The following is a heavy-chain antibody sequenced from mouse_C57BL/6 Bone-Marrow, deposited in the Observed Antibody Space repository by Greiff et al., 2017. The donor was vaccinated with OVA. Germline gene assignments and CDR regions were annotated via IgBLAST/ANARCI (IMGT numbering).Heavy chain of an antibody. CDR2: IYPRSGTT. J-gene: IGHJ3*01. CDR1: GYTFTSYG. V-gene: IGHV1-81*01. CDR3: AIYSNYEGFAY. Sequence: VQLQQSGAELARPGASVKLSCKASGYTFTSYGISWVKQRPGQGLEWIGEIYPRSGTTYYNEKFKGKATLTADKSSSTAYMELRSLTSEDSAVYFCAIYSNYEGFAYWGQGTLVTVSA. D-gene: IGHD2-5*01.